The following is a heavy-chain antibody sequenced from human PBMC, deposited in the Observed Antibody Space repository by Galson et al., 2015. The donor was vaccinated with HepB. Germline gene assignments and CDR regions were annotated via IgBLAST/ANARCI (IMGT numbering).Heavy chain of an antibody. CDR3: ARASDLDY. D-gene: IGHD2-2*01. V-gene: IGHV3-48*01. J-gene: IGHJ4*02. Sequence: SLRLSCADSGFRFYSYSMNWVRQTPGKGLEWVSYISSSSSIINYADSVKGRLTISRDNAKNSLYLQMNSLRAEDTAVYYCARASDLDYWGQGTLVTVSS. CDR2: ISSSSSII. CDR1: GFRFYSYS.